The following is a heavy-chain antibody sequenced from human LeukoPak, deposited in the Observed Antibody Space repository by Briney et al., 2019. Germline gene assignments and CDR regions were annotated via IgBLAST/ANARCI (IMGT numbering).Heavy chain of an antibody. CDR1: GGSISSYY. J-gene: IGHJ4*02. Sequence: SETLSLTCTVSGGSISSYYWSWIRQPPGKGLEWIGYIYYSGSTNYNPSLKSRVTISVDTSKNQFSLKLSPVTAADTAVYYCARVRTYYYDSSGYSNPYYFDYWGQGTLVTVSS. D-gene: IGHD3-22*01. CDR3: ARVRTYYYDSSGYSNPYYFDY. V-gene: IGHV4-59*12. CDR2: IYYSGST.